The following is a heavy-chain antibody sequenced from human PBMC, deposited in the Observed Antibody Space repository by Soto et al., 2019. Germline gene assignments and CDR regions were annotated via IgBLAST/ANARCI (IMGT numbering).Heavy chain of an antibody. CDR3: ARYLDTAMVSFDY. V-gene: IGHV1-58*01. D-gene: IGHD5-18*01. Sequence: ASVKVSCKASGFTFADSAVQWVRQARGQSLEWMGRILVDSHNTKSAQKFTERVTISWDVSTSTAFMELRSLRSEDTAVYYCARYLDTAMVSFDYWGQGTLVTVSS. CDR2: ILVDSHNT. CDR1: GFTFADSA. J-gene: IGHJ4*02.